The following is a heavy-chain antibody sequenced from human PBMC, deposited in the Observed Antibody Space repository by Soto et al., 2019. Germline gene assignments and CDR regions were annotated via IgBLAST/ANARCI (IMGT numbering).Heavy chain of an antibody. J-gene: IGHJ3*02. CDR1: GGSISSYY. V-gene: IGHV4-59*01. CDR2: IYYSGST. Sequence: SETLSLTCTLFGGSISSYYWSWVRQPPGKGLEWIGYIYYSGSTNYNPSLKSRVTISVDTSKNQFSLKLSSVTAADTAVYYCARALILTGYYIHDAFDIWGQGTMVTVSS. CDR3: ARALILTGYYIHDAFDI. D-gene: IGHD3-9*01.